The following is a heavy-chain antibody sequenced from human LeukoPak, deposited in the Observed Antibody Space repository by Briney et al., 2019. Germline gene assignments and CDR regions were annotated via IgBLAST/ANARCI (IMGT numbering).Heavy chain of an antibody. CDR1: GYTFTSYG. V-gene: IGHV1-18*01. J-gene: IGHJ4*02. Sequence: GASVKVSCKASGYTFTSYGINWVRQAPGQGLEWMGWISAYNGNTNYAQKLQGRVTTTTDTSTSTAYMELRSLRSDDTAVYYCARVLRYFDWLSYYFDYWGQGTLVTVSS. D-gene: IGHD3-9*01. CDR3: ARVLRYFDWLSYYFDY. CDR2: ISAYNGNT.